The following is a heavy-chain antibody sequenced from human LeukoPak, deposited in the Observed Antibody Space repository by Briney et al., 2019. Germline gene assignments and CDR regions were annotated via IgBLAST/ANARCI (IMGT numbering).Heavy chain of an antibody. V-gene: IGHV3-23*01. D-gene: IGHD6-19*01. Sequence: GGSLRLSCAASGFTFSSYAMYWVRQAPGKGLEWVSGIFGSGGSTHYADSVKGRFTISRDNSKNTVYPQIISLRAEATAVDYCAKTTTGYSSGRFPGWPVDYWGQGTLVTVSS. J-gene: IGHJ4*02. CDR2: IFGSGGST. CDR3: AKTTTGYSSGRFPGWPVDY. CDR1: GFTFSSYA.